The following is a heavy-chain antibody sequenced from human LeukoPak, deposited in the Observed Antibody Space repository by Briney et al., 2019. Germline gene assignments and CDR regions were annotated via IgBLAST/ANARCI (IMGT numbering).Heavy chain of an antibody. CDR3: ARGVVPAVNHYYYGMDV. Sequence: SVKVSCKSSGGTFSSYAIIWVRQAPGQGLEWMGRIIPILGIANYAQKFQGRVTITADKSTSTAYMELSSLRSEDTAVYYCARGVVPAVNHYYYGMDVWGQGTTVTVSS. J-gene: IGHJ6*02. CDR1: GGTFSSYA. D-gene: IGHD2-2*01. CDR2: IIPILGIA. V-gene: IGHV1-69*04.